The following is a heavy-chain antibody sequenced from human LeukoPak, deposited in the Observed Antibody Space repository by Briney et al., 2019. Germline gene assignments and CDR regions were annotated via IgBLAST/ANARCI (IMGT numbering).Heavy chain of an antibody. CDR2: ISSSSSYI. D-gene: IGHD5-12*01. CDR3: ARDRGYSGYDTDY. Sequence: GGSLRLSCAASGFTFSSYSMNWVRQAPGKGLEWVSSISSSSSYIYYADSVKGRFTISRDNAKNSLYLQMNSLRAEDTAVYYCARDRGYSGYDTDYWGQGPLVTVSS. J-gene: IGHJ4*02. CDR1: GFTFSSYS. V-gene: IGHV3-21*01.